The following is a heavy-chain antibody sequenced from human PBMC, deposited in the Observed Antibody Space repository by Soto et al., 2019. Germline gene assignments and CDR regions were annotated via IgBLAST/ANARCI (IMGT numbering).Heavy chain of an antibody. D-gene: IGHD5-12*01. J-gene: IGHJ5*02. CDR1: GFTFSIYG. V-gene: IGHV3-30*18. CDR2: ISYDGSNK. CDR3: AKDPPKMATFPAEKFDP. Sequence: GGSLSLPCAASGFTFSIYGMHWVRQAPGKGLEWVAVISYDGSNKYYADSVKGRFTISRDNSKNTLYLQMNSLRAEDTAVYYCAKDPPKMATFPAEKFDPWGQGTLVTVSS.